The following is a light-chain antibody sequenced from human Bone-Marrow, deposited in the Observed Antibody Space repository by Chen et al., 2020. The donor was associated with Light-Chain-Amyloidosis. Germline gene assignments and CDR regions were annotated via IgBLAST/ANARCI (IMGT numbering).Light chain of an antibody. J-gene: IGLJ2*01. V-gene: IGLV3-25*03. CDR3: QSADSSGTYEVI. CDR2: RDT. Sequence: SYELTQPPSVSVSPGPTARITCSGDDFPTKYAYWYQQKPGQAPVLVIHRDTERPSGISERFSGSRSGTTTTLTISRVQAEDEADYHCQSADSSGTYEVIFGGGTKLTVL. CDR1: DFPTKY.